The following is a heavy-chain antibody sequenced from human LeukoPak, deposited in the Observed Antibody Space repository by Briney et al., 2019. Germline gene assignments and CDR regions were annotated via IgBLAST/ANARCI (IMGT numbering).Heavy chain of an antibody. CDR2: ISYDGSNK. CDR1: GFTFSSYG. J-gene: IGHJ4*02. D-gene: IGHD3-22*01. V-gene: IGHV3-30*03. CDR3: ATAVIWYYYDSSGYLPLDY. Sequence: GRSLRLSCAASGFTFSSYGMHCVRQAPGKGLEWVAVISYDGSNKYYADSVKGRFTISRDNSKNTLYLQMNSLRAEDTAVYYCATAVIWYYYDSSGYLPLDYWGQGTLVTVSS.